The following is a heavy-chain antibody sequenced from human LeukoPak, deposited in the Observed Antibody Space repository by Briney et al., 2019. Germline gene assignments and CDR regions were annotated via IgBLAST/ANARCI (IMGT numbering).Heavy chain of an antibody. CDR1: GFTFSSYG. Sequence: GGSLRLSCAASGFTFSSYGMHWVRQATGKGLEWVSAIGTAGDTYYPGSVKGRFTISRENAKNSLYLQMNSLRAGDTAVYYCARAEYYYGSGTFDYWGQGTLVTVSS. J-gene: IGHJ4*02. V-gene: IGHV3-13*01. D-gene: IGHD3-10*01. CDR2: IGTAGDT. CDR3: ARAEYYYGSGTFDY.